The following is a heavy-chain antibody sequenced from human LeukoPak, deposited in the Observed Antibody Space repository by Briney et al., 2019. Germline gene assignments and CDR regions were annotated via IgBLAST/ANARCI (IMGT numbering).Heavy chain of an antibody. D-gene: IGHD3-22*01. CDR2: ISAYNGNT. CDR1: GYTFTSYY. J-gene: IGHJ4*02. CDR3: AREDGYYDSSGPPLY. Sequence: ASVKVSCKASGYTFTSYYMHWVRQAPGQGLEWMGWISAYNGNTNYAQKLQGRVTMTTDTSTSTAYMELRSLRSDDTAVYYCAREDGYYDSSGPPLYWGQGTLVTVSS. V-gene: IGHV1-18*04.